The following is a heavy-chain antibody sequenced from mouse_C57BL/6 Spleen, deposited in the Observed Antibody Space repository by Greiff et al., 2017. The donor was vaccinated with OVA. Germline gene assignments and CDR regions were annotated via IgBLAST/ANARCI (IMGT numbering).Heavy chain of an antibody. CDR2: IDPNSGGT. CDR3: ARDYVRYFDV. CDR1: GYTFTSYW. D-gene: IGHD1-1*01. V-gene: IGHV1-72*01. Sequence: QVQLKQPGAELVKPGASVKLSCKASGYTFTSYWMHWVKQRPGRDLEWIGRIDPNSGGTKYNEKFKSKATLTVDKPSSTAYMQLSSLTSEDAAVYYCARDYVRYFDVWGTGTTVTVSS. J-gene: IGHJ1*03.